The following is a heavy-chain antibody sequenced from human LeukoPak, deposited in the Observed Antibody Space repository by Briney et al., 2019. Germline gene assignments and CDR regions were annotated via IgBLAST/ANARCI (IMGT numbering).Heavy chain of an antibody. Sequence: PSETLSLTCAVSGGSISSSNWWSWVRQPPGKGLGWIGEIYHSGSTNYNPSLKSRVTISVDKSKNQFSLKLSSVTAADTAVYYCARDPVGATQFDPWGQGTLVTVSS. V-gene: IGHV4-4*02. D-gene: IGHD1-26*01. CDR3: ARDPVGATQFDP. CDR2: IYHSGST. J-gene: IGHJ5*02. CDR1: GGSISSSNW.